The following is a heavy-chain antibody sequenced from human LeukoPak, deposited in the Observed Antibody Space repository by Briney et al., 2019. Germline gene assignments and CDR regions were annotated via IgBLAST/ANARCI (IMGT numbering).Heavy chain of an antibody. CDR3: ARGLAPGYSSSWGPDY. J-gene: IGHJ4*02. D-gene: IGHD6-19*01. CDR2: IYYSGST. Sequence: SQTLSLTCTVSVGSISSGDYYWSWIRQPPGKGLEWIRYIYYSGSTYYNPSLKSRVTISVDTSKNQFSLKLSSVTAADTAVYYCARGLAPGYSSSWGPDYWGQGTLVTVSS. V-gene: IGHV4-30-4*01. CDR1: VGSISSGDYY.